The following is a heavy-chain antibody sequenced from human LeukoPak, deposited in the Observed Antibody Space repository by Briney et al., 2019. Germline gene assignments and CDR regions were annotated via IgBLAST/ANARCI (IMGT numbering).Heavy chain of an antibody. CDR1: GGSISSYY. CDR2: IYTSGGT. J-gene: IGHJ4*02. Sequence: PSETLSLTCTVSGGSISSYYWSWIRQPAGKGLEWIGRIYTSGGTNYNPSLKSRVTMSVDTSKNQFSLKLSSVTAADTAVYYCARAPSVGATGYYFDYWGQGTLVTVSS. D-gene: IGHD1-26*01. V-gene: IGHV4-4*07. CDR3: ARAPSVGATGYYFDY.